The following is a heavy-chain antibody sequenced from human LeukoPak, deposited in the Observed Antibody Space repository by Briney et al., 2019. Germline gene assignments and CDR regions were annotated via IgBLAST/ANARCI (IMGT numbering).Heavy chain of an antibody. J-gene: IGHJ4*02. CDR1: GFTFSDFW. CDR2: IKGDGTEK. CDR3: VRESRPGGAMGLYHNLDY. V-gene: IGHV3-7*01. Sequence: GGSLRLSCAGSGFTFSDFWMTWVRQTPGKGLEWVANIKGDGTEKNLVDSVRGRFTISRDNTKNLLFLEMNNLRGDDTAIYYCVRESRPGGAMGLYHNLDYWGQGTLVAVSS. D-gene: IGHD1-1*01.